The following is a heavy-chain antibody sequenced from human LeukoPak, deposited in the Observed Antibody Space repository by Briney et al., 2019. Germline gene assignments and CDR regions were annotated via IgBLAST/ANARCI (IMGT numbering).Heavy chain of an antibody. D-gene: IGHD2-15*01. J-gene: IGHJ4*02. CDR1: GFTFSSYE. Sequence: PGGSLRLSCAASGFTFSSYEMNWVRQAPGKGLEWVSYISSSGSTIYYADSVRGRFTISRDNSKNTLYLQMSSLRAEDTAVYYCVVLRLGYCGGGSCSTTDYWGQGTLVTVSS. V-gene: IGHV3-48*03. CDR3: VVLRLGYCGGGSCSTTDY. CDR2: ISSSGSTI.